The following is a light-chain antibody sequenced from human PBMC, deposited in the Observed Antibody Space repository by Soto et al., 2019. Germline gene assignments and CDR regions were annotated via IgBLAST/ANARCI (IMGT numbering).Light chain of an antibody. Sequence: EIVLTQSPGTLSSSPGERATLSCRASQSVSSSYLAWYRQKPGQAPRLLIYAASSRATGIPDRFSGSGAGTDFTLTISRLEPEDFAVYYCQQYGSFSWTFGQGTKAE. V-gene: IGKV3-20*01. CDR1: QSVSSSY. J-gene: IGKJ1*01. CDR2: AAS. CDR3: QQYGSFSWT.